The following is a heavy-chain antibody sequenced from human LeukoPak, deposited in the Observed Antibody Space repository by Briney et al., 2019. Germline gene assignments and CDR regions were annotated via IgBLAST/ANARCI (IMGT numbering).Heavy chain of an antibody. Sequence: GGSLRLSCAASGFTFSNYAMNWVRQAPGKGLEWVSAISAGGTFYADFVKGRFTISRDNSKNTLYLQMNSLRVDDTAVYYCVKGLYTIDYWGQGTLVTVSS. V-gene: IGHV3-23*01. CDR2: ISAGGT. CDR1: GFTFSNYA. J-gene: IGHJ4*02. CDR3: VKGLYTIDY. D-gene: IGHD2-2*02.